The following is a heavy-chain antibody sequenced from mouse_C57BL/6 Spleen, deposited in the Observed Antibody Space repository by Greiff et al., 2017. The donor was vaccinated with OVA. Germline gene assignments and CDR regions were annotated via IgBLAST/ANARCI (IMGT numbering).Heavy chain of an antibody. J-gene: IGHJ3*01. D-gene: IGHD2-2*01. CDR3: ANSDAYDCVAWFAY. Sequence: QVQLQQSGAELARPGASVKMSCKASGYTFTSYTMHWVKQRPGQGLEWIGYINPSSGYTKYNQKFKDKATLTADKSSSTAYMQLRSLTSEDSAVXYGANSDAYDCVAWFAYWGQGTLVTVSA. V-gene: IGHV1-4*01. CDR2: INPSSGYT. CDR1: GYTFTSYT.